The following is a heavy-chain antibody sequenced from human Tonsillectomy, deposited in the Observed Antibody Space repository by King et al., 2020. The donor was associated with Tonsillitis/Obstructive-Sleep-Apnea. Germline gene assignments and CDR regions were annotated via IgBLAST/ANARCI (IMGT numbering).Heavy chain of an antibody. CDR1: GFTFDDYA. Sequence: VQLVESGGGLVQPGRSLRLSCAASGFTFDDYAMHWVRQAPGKGLEWVSGISWNSGSIGYADSVKGRFTISRDNAKNSLYLQMNSLRAEDTAFYYCGKEITDGDCCSIRCYQRGFDYWGQGTLVTVSS. CDR2: ISWNSGSI. V-gene: IGHV3-9*01. D-gene: IGHD2-2*01. J-gene: IGHJ4*02. CDR3: GKEITDGDCCSIRCYQRGFDY.